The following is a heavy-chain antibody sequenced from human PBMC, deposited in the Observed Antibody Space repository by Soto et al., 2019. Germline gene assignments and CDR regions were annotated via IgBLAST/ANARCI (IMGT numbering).Heavy chain of an antibody. Sequence: QVQLVQSGAEVKRPGSSVKVSGKASGGTFSSYPISWVRQAPGQGLEWMGGTNGNLGTGNYAQKFRGRLTITTDISTTTAYMELSSLTSEDTAVYYCARRDSHGYFRYFDNWGQGTLVTVSS. D-gene: IGHD4-17*01. CDR1: GGTFSSYP. CDR2: TNGNLGTG. V-gene: IGHV1-69*06. J-gene: IGHJ4*02. CDR3: ARRDSHGYFRYFDN.